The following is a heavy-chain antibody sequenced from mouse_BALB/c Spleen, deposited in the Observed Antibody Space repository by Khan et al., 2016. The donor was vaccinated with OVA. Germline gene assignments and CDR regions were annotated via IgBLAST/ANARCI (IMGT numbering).Heavy chain of an antibody. CDR3: TRHGYVAWFTY. V-gene: IGHV1S135*01. CDR2: IDPFRGGT. J-gene: IGHJ3*01. Sequence: EVQLQQSGPELMKPGSSVKITCKASGYSFTSYYIHWVMQSHGKSLEWIGYIDPFRGGTTYNQNFKGMATLTVNYSSSTAYIHLSNRTAEDSAVYYCTRHGYVAWFTYWGQGTLVTVSA. CDR1: GYSFTSYY.